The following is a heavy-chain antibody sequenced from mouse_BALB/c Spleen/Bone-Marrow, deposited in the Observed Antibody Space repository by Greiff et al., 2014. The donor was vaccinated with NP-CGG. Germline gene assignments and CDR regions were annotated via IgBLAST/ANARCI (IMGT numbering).Heavy chain of an antibody. CDR2: IWAGGST. Sequence: VQLVESGPSLVAPSQSLSITCTVSGFSLTSYSVHWVRQPPGKGLEWLGVIWAGGSTNYNSALMSRLSISKDNSKSQVFLKMSSLQTDDTAMFYCARDDDSYAMDYWGQGTSVTVSS. CDR3: ARDDDSYAMDY. J-gene: IGHJ4*01. D-gene: IGHD2-3*01. CDR1: GFSLTSYS. V-gene: IGHV2-9*02.